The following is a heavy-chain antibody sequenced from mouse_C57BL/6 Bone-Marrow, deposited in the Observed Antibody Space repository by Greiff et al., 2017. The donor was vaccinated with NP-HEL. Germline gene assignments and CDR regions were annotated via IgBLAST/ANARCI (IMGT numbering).Heavy chain of an antibody. J-gene: IGHJ3*01. CDR2: IYPGDGDT. CDR1: GYAFSSSW. CDR3: ARGGDYDGSSWFAY. Sequence: QVQLQQPGAELVKPGASVKISCKASGYAFSSSWMNWVKQRPGKGLEWIGRIYPGDGDTNYNGKFKGKATLTADKSSSTAYMQLSSLTSEDSAVYYCARGGDYDGSSWFAYWGQGTLVTVSA. D-gene: IGHD2-4*01. V-gene: IGHV1-82*01.